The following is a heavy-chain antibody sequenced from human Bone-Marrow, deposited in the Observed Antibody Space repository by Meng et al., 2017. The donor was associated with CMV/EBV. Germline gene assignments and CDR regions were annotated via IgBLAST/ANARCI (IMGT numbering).Heavy chain of an antibody. J-gene: IGHJ6*02. Sequence: SVKVSCKASGYTFTSYGLSWVRQAPGQGLEWMGGIIPILGIANYAQKFQGRVTITADKSTRTAYMELSSLRSEDTAVYYCARGRDNVDTAMVPGYYYYGMDVWGQGTTVTVSS. D-gene: IGHD5-18*01. CDR2: IIPILGIA. V-gene: IGHV1-69*10. CDR3: ARGRDNVDTAMVPGYYYYGMDV. CDR1: GYTFTSYG.